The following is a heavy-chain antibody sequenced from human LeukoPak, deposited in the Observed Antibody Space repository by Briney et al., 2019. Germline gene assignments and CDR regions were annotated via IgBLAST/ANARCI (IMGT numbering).Heavy chain of an antibody. V-gene: IGHV3-30*02. J-gene: IGHJ6*03. CDR3: ASNTVADYYYYYMDV. CDR2: IRYDGSNK. Sequence: PGGSLRLSCAASGFTFSSYGMHWVRQAPGKGLEWVAFIRYDGSNKYYADSVKGRFAISRDNSKNTLYLQMNSLRAEDTAVYYCASNTVADYYYYYMDVWGKGTTVTVSS. CDR1: GFTFSSYG. D-gene: IGHD4-23*01.